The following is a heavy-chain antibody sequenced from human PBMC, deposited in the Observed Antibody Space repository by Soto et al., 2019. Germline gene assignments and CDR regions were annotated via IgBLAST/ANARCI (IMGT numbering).Heavy chain of an antibody. CDR3: ASPHQCTS. CDR1: GFNFGGYW. CDR2: IKQAGSEK. Sequence: EVQLVESGGGLVQSGGCLRLSCAASGFNFGGYWMNWVRQAPGKGLEWVANIKQAGSEKNYVGSVKGRFTISRDNAKTSLYLQMNNPRADDTAVYYCASPHQCTSWGQGTLVTVSP. V-gene: IGHV3-7*05. J-gene: IGHJ5*02.